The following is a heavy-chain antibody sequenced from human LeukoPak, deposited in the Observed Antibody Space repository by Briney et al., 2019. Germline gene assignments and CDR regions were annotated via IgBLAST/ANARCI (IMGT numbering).Heavy chain of an antibody. Sequence: ASVKVSCKASGYTFSGHYIHWVRQAPGQGLEWMGWINPKSGVTNSAPKFQDRVTMTRDTSISTAFMEVSRLRSDDTAVDYCARDYWTGYYFDIWGQGTMVTVSS. V-gene: IGHV1-2*02. CDR3: ARDYWTGYYFDI. CDR1: GYTFSGHY. CDR2: INPKSGVT. D-gene: IGHD3/OR15-3a*01. J-gene: IGHJ3*02.